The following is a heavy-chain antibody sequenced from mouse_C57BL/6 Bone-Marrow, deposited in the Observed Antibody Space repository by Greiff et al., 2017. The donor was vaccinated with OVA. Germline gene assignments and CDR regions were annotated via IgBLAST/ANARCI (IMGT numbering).Heavy chain of an antibody. CDR1: GYTFTSYW. J-gene: IGHJ2*01. V-gene: IGHV1-64*01. CDR2: IHPNSGST. D-gene: IGHD4-1*02. Sequence: VQLQQPGAELVKPGASVKLSCKASGYTFTSYWMHWVKQRPGQGLEWIGMIHPNSGSTNYNEKFKSKATLTVDKSSSTAYMQLSSLTSEDSAVYYCARSGPVGDYFDYWGQGTTLTVSS. CDR3: ARSGPVGDYFDY.